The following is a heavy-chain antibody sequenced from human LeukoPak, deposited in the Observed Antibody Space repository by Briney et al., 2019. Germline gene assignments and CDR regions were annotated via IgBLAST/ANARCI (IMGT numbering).Heavy chain of an antibody. CDR2: IYQSGST. J-gene: IGHJ4*02. CDR3: ARLNMGVVIMDY. V-gene: IGHV4-38-2*02. Sequence: PSETLSLTCTVSGYSIRSGYYWGWIRQPPGKGLEWLGSIYQSGSTYYNPSLRSRVTISVDTSKNQFSLELSSVTAADTAVYYCARLNMGVVIMDYWGQGTLVTVSS. D-gene: IGHD3-3*01. CDR1: GYSIRSGYY.